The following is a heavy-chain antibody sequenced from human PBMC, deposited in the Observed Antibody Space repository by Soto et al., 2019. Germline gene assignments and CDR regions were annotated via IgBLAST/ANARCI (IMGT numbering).Heavy chain of an antibody. Sequence: GASVKVSCKASGYTFTGYYMHWVRQAPGQGLEWMGWINPNSGGTNYAQKFQGWVTMTRDTSISTAYMELSRLRSDDTAVYYCARGLYYYDSTGKFEYWGQGTRVTVSS. CDR2: INPNSGGT. J-gene: IGHJ4*02. V-gene: IGHV1-2*04. CDR3: ARGLYYYDSTGKFEY. CDR1: GYTFTGYY. D-gene: IGHD3-22*01.